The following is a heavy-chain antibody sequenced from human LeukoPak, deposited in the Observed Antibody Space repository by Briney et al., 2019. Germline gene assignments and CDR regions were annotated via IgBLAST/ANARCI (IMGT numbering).Heavy chain of an antibody. V-gene: IGHV4-39*01. D-gene: IGHD2-2*01. CDR1: GGPISSSSYY. J-gene: IGHJ4*02. Sequence: PSETLSLTCTVSGGPISSSSYYWGWIRQPPGKGLEWIGSIYYSGSTYYNPSLKSRVTISVDTSKNQFSLKLSSVTAADTAVYYCARHFNTPAAAAPQDFDYWGQGTLVTVSS. CDR3: ARHFNTPAAAAPQDFDY. CDR2: IYYSGST.